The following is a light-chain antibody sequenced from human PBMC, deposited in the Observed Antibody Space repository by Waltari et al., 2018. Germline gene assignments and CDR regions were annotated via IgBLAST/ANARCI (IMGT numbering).Light chain of an antibody. CDR3: TSWDDSLNAWV. V-gene: IGLV1-47*01. Sequence: QSVLTQPPSASGTPGQTVSVSCSGSGSNIGSKYAYWYQHVPGTAPQLLIYRNEQRPSGVPDRFSGAKSGTSASLAISGLRSEDEADYFCTSWDDSLNAWVFGGGTKLTVL. CDR1: GSNIGSKY. CDR2: RNE. J-gene: IGLJ3*02.